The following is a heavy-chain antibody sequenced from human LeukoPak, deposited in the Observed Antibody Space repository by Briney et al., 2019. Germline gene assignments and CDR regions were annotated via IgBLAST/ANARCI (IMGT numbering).Heavy chain of an antibody. CDR2: IYPGDSDT. J-gene: IGHJ3*02. Sequence: GESLKISCKGSGYSFTSYWIGWVRQMPGKGLKWMGIIYPGDSDTRYSPSFQGQVTISADKSLSTAYLQWSSLKASDTAMYYCARHPVGDDYGDYSLGWGFDIWGQGTMVTVSS. CDR1: GYSFTSYW. V-gene: IGHV5-51*01. CDR3: ARHPVGDDYGDYSLGWGFDI. D-gene: IGHD4-17*01.